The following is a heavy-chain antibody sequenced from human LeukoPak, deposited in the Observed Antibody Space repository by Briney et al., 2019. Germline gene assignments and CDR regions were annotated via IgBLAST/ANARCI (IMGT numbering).Heavy chain of an antibody. CDR1: GFTFSDYS. V-gene: IGHV3-74*01. J-gene: IGHJ4*02. D-gene: IGHD2-2*01. Sequence: PGGSLRLSCAASGFTFSDYSMHWGRQAPGKGLEGVSRIDNDGSSTNYADSVKGRITISRDNAKNTLYLQMNSLRAEDTAVYYCARAPLGSPMDYWGQGTLVTVSS. CDR2: IDNDGSST. CDR3: ARAPLGSPMDY.